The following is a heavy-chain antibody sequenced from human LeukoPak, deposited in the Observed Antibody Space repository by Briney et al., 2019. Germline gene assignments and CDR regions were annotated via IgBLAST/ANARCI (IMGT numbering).Heavy chain of an antibody. CDR1: GFTVSSNY. J-gene: IGHJ6*03. CDR3: ARNGYSYGLDYYYYYMDV. V-gene: IGHV3-11*04. CDR2: ISSSGSTI. D-gene: IGHD5-18*01. Sequence: SGGSLRLSCAASGFTVSSNYMSWVRQAPGKGLEWVSYISSSGSTIYYADSVKGRFTISRDNAKNSLYLQMNSLRAEDTAVYYCARNGYSYGLDYYYYYMDVWGKGTTVTVSS.